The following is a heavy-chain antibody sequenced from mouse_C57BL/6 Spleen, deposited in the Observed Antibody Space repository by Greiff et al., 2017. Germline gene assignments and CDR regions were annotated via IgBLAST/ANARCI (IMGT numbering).Heavy chain of an antibody. CDR1: GFTFSDYG. CDR3: ARGTIYYGYEFAY. D-gene: IGHD2-2*01. CDR2: ISSGSSTI. V-gene: IGHV5-17*01. Sequence: EVMLVESGGGLVKPGGSLKLSCAASGFTFSDYGMHWVRQAPEKGLEWVAYISSGSSTIYYADTVKGRFTISRDNAKNTLFLQMTSLRSEDTAMYYCARGTIYYGYEFAYWGQGTLVTVSA. J-gene: IGHJ3*01.